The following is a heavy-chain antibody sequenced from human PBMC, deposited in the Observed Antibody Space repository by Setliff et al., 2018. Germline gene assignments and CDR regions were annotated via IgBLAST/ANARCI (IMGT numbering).Heavy chain of an antibody. CDR1: GGSFSGYY. D-gene: IGHD6-13*01. CDR3: ARHSYSSSWNYYY. CDR2: INHSGST. V-gene: IGHV4-34*01. J-gene: IGHJ4*02. Sequence: SETLSLTCAVYGGSFSGYYWSWIRQPPGKGLEWIGEINHSGSTNYNPTLKSRVTISVDTSKNQFSLKLSSVTAADTAVYYCARHSYSSSWNYYYWGQGTLVTVSS.